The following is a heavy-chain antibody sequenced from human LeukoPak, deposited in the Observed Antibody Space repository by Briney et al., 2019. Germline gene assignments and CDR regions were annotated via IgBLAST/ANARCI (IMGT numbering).Heavy chain of an antibody. CDR3: ARAYSSSWYFNWFDP. CDR1: GYSISSGYL. D-gene: IGHD6-13*01. J-gene: IGHJ5*02. V-gene: IGHV4-38-2*02. CDR2: IYNSGST. Sequence: SETLSLTCTVSGYSISSGYLWGWIRQPPGKGLEWIGTIYNSGSTYHNASLESRVTISVDTSKNQFSLKLSSVTAADTAVYYCARAYSSSWYFNWFDPWGQGTLVTVSS.